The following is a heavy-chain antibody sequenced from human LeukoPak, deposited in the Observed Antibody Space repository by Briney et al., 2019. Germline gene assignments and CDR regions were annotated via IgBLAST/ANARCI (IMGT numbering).Heavy chain of an antibody. CDR2: ISGSGGST. D-gene: IGHD6-13*01. V-gene: IGHV3-23*01. Sequence: GGSLRLSCAASGFTFSSYAMSWVRQAPGKGLEWVPAISGSGGSTYYADSVKGRFTISRDNSKDTLYLQMNSLRAEDTAVYYCAKEEGYSSSWYGDYWGQGTLVTVSS. CDR3: AKEEGYSSSWYGDY. CDR1: GFTFSSYA. J-gene: IGHJ4*02.